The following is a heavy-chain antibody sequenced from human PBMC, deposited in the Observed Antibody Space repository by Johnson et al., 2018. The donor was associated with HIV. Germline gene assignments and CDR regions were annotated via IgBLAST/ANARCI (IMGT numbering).Heavy chain of an antibody. Sequence: QVLLVESGGGLVQPGGSLRLSCAASGFSFSDYFMSWIRQAPGKGLECISYISSSGTTIYYTDSVKGRFTISRDNSKNTLYLQMNSLRAEDTAVYYCAKGRSLDYGGNSRGLDGAFDIWGQGTMVTVSS. D-gene: IGHD4-23*01. CDR3: AKGRSLDYGGNSRGLDGAFDI. J-gene: IGHJ3*02. CDR1: GFSFSDYF. V-gene: IGHV3-11*01. CDR2: ISSSGTTI.